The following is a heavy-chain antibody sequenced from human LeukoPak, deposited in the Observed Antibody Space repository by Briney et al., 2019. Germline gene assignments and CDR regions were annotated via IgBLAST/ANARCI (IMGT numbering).Heavy chain of an antibody. D-gene: IGHD6-13*01. J-gene: IGHJ6*02. Sequence: SETLSLTCTVSGGSISSYYWNWIRQPPGKGLEWIGYSYYSGSTNYNPSLKSRVTISVDTSKNQFSLKLSSVTAADTAVYYCARVGPRSSSWQYYYGMDVWGQGTTVTVSS. V-gene: IGHV4-59*08. CDR3: ARVGPRSSSWQYYYGMDV. CDR2: SYYSGST. CDR1: GGSISSYY.